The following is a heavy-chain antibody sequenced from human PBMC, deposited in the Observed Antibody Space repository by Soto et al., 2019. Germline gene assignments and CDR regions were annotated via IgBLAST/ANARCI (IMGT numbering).Heavy chain of an antibody. CDR1: GFTFSSYG. CDR3: ARDVYKVDY. CDR2: IWYDGSNK. J-gene: IGHJ4*02. Sequence: QVQLVESGGGVVQPGRSLRLSCAASGFTFSSYGMHWVRQAPGKGLEWVAVIWYDGSNKYYADSVMGRFTISRDNSKNTLYLQMNSLRAEDTAVYYCARDVYKVDYWGQGTLVTVSS. V-gene: IGHV3-33*01. D-gene: IGHD1-20*01.